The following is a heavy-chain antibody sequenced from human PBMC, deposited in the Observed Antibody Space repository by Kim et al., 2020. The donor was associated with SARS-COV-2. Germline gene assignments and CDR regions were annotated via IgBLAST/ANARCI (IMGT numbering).Heavy chain of an antibody. CDR1: SDSMSSYY. V-gene: IGHV4-59*01. CDR3: ARSAGRGSWRQFHQ. D-gene: IGHD3-10*01. CDR2: IYYSGNT. J-gene: IGHJ4*02. Sequence: SETLSLTCAISSDSMSSYYWSWIRHLPGRGLEWIDYIYYSGNTDYNPSLKSRVSISCDTSKGHFSLDVTSLTAADTAVYYCARSAGRGSWRQFHQRGQGILVTVSS.